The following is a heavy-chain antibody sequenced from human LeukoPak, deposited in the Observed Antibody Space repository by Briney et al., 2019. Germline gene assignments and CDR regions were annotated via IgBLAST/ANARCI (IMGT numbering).Heavy chain of an antibody. CDR1: GFTFSSYS. Sequence: KAGGSLRLSCAASGFTFSSYSMNWVRQAPGKGLEWVSSISSSSSYIYYADSVKGQFTISRDNAKNSLYLQMNSLRAEDTAVYYCARDVGEMVLAHYFDYWGQGTLVTVSS. J-gene: IGHJ4*02. D-gene: IGHD5-24*01. CDR3: ARDVGEMVLAHYFDY. CDR2: ISSSSSYI. V-gene: IGHV3-21*01.